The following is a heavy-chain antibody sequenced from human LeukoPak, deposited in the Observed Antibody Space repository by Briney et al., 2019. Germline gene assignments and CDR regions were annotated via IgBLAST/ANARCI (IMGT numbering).Heavy chain of an antibody. CDR2: ISSSGRSI. V-gene: IGHV3-11*01. CDR3: AKYQGQLWSSPFDY. D-gene: IGHD5-18*01. J-gene: IGHJ4*02. Sequence: GGSLRLSCSASTFTFSGYYMSWIRQAPGKGLDWVSYISSSGRSIYYTDSVKGRFTISRDNSKNTLYLQMNSLRAEDTAVYYCAKYQGQLWSSPFDYWGQGTLVTVSS. CDR1: TFTFSGYY.